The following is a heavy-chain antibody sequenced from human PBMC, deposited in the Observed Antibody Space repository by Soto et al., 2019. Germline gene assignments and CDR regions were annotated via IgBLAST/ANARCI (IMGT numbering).Heavy chain of an antibody. CDR2: TSYDGSNK. CDR1: GFTFRSYV. Sequence: QVQLVESGGGVVLPGTSLRLSCVGSGFTFRSYVIHWVRQAPGKGLEWVALTSYDGSNKDYGDSVKGRFTISRDNSRNTVDLQMDSLRREDTALYYCARWGTTGGLDVWGQGTLVSVSS. J-gene: IGHJ1*01. V-gene: IGHV3-33*05. CDR3: ARWGTTGGLDV. D-gene: IGHD3-16*01.